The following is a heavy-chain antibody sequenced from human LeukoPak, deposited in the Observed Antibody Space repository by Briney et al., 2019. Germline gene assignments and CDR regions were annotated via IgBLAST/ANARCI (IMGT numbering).Heavy chain of an antibody. CDR2: ISGSQTYI. Sequence: GGSLRLSCAGSGFTFSIMNWVRQAPGKGLEWVSSISGSQTYIYYADSVKGRFTISRDNGKNSLFLQMDSLRAEDTAVYYCARGAEATSSFFDYWGQGIPVTVSS. CDR1: GFTFSI. J-gene: IGHJ4*02. D-gene: IGHD1-26*01. V-gene: IGHV3-21*06. CDR3: ARGAEATSSFFDY.